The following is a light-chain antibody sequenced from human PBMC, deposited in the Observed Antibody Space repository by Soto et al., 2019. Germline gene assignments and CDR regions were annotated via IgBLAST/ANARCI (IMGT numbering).Light chain of an antibody. CDR3: QQRTKWPWT. CDR1: QRLGWY. V-gene: IGKV3-11*01. Sequence: EVVLTQSPATLPLSPGEGATLSCRASQRLGWYFAWYQQKPGQTPRLLIYDTSSRVPGIPARFSGSGSGTDFALTIRSLEPEDSAVYYCQQRTKWPWTFGPGTKV. J-gene: IGKJ1*01. CDR2: DTS.